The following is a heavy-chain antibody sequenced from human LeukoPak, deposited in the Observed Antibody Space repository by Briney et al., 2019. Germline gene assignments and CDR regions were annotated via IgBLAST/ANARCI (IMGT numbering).Heavy chain of an antibody. J-gene: IGHJ4*02. Sequence: ASVKVSCKASGYTFTSYGISWVRQAPGQGLEWMGWISAYNGNTNYAQKLQGRVTMTTDTSASTAYMELRSLRSDDTAVYYCARDLSRQSSGYFFNWGQGTLVTGSS. V-gene: IGHV1-18*01. CDR3: ARDLSRQSSGYFFN. CDR1: GYTFTSYG. D-gene: IGHD3-22*01. CDR2: ISAYNGNT.